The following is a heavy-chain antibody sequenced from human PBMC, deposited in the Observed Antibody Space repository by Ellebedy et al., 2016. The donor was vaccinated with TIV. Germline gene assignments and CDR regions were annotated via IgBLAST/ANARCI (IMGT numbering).Heavy chain of an antibody. CDR3: ARDRIAVAGTPYYYYYGMDV. D-gene: IGHD6-19*01. Sequence: SETLSLTCAVYGGSFSGYYWSWIRQPPGKGLEWIGEINHSGSTNYNPSLKSRVTISVDTSKNQFSLKLSPVTAADTAVYYCARDRIAVAGTPYYYYYGMDVWGQGTTVTVSS. CDR2: INHSGST. CDR1: GGSFSGYY. V-gene: IGHV4-34*01. J-gene: IGHJ6*02.